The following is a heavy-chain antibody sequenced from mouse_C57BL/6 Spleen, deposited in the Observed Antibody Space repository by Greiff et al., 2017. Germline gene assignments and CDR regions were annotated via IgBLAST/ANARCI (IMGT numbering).Heavy chain of an antibody. CDR2: IYPSDSET. D-gene: IGHD2-1*01. CDR1: GYTFTSYW. J-gene: IGHJ4*01. CDR3: ARRRDGNYDAMDY. V-gene: IGHV1-61*01. Sequence: VQLQQPGAELVRPGSSVKLSCKASGYTFTSYWMAWVKQRPGQGLEWIGNIYPSDSETHYNQKFKDKATLTVDKSSSTAYMQLSSLTSEDSAVYYCARRRDGNYDAMDYWGQGTSVTVSS.